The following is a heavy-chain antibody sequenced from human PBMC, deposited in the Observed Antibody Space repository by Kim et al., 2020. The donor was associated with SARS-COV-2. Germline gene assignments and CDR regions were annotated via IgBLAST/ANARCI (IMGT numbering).Heavy chain of an antibody. J-gene: IGHJ6*02. Sequence: SETLSLTCAVYGGSFSGYYWSWIRQPPGKGLEWIGEINHSGSTNYNPSLKSRVTISVDTSKNQFSLKLSSVTAADTAVYYCARSQKIARITMVRGAGGMDVWGQGTTVTVSS. V-gene: IGHV4-34*01. CDR3: ARSQKIARITMVRGAGGMDV. CDR2: INHSGST. D-gene: IGHD3-10*01. CDR1: GGSFSGYY.